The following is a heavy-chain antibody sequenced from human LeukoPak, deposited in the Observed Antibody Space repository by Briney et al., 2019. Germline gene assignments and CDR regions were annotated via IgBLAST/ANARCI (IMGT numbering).Heavy chain of an antibody. Sequence: ASVKVSCKASGYTFTGYYMHWVRQAPGQGLEWMGWINPNSGCTNYAQKFQGRVTMTRDTSISTAYMELSRLRSDDTAVYYCATGYSPLYYFDYWGQGTLVTVSS. D-gene: IGHD6-13*01. CDR2: INPNSGCT. CDR1: GYTFTGYY. V-gene: IGHV1-2*02. J-gene: IGHJ4*02. CDR3: ATGYSPLYYFDY.